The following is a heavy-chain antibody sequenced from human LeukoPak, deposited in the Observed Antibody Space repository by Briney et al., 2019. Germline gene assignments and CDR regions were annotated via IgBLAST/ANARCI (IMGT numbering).Heavy chain of an antibody. Sequence: PSETLSLTCGVFGVSINDYYWSWIRQSPGKGLEWIGEISHTVGTRYNPSLESRVTMSVGTSENQLSLKLIFGTAADTAVYYCARIRCGHSGSVCYNHWGLGTLVTVSS. D-gene: IGHD3-9*01. CDR2: ISHTVGT. CDR3: ARIRCGHSGSVCYNH. V-gene: IGHV4-34*01. J-gene: IGHJ1*01. CDR1: GVSINDYY.